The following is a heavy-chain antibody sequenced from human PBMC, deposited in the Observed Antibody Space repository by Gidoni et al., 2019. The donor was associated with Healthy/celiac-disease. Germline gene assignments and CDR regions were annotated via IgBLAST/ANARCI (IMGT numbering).Heavy chain of an antibody. CDR3: AKESYYSDGGVYYSPEYFQH. J-gene: IGHJ1*01. V-gene: IGHV3-23*01. CDR1: GFPFSNYS. CDR2: LSGSGGST. Sequence: EVQLLESGGGLVQPGGSLRLSCAGSGFPFSNYSIGWVRQAPGKGLEWVSSLSGSGGSTYYADSVKGRFTISRDNFRNTFYLQMNSLRAEDTAVYYCAKESYYSDGGVYYSPEYFQHWGQGTLVIVSS. D-gene: IGHD3-3*01.